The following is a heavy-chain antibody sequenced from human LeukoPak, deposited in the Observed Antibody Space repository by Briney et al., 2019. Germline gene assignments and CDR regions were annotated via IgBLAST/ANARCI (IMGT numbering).Heavy chain of an antibody. Sequence: GGSLRLSCAASEFSFSNACMSWVRQAPGKGLEWVGRIKSKTDDGTSDYAAPVKGRFTISRDDSKNTLYLQMNSLKIEDTAVYYCTTDRGIISLYMDVWGKGTMVTVSS. J-gene: IGHJ6*04. CDR1: EFSFSNAC. CDR3: TTDRGIISLYMDV. V-gene: IGHV3-15*01. CDR2: IKSKTDDGTS. D-gene: IGHD3-10*01.